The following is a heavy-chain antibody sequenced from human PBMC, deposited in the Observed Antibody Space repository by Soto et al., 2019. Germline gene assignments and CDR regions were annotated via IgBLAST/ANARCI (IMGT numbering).Heavy chain of an antibody. V-gene: IGHV3-74*01. CDR3: ARGGGYCASNRCPYVVDY. Sequence: LRLSCVASGFSFSNYWMHWVRQVPGKGLVWVSVINSDGSGTRNADSVKGRFTISRDNAKNTLYLQMSSLRAEDTAFYYCARGGGYCASNRCPYVVDYWGQGTLVTVS. D-gene: IGHD2-2*01. CDR2: INSDGSGT. J-gene: IGHJ4*02. CDR1: GFSFSNYW.